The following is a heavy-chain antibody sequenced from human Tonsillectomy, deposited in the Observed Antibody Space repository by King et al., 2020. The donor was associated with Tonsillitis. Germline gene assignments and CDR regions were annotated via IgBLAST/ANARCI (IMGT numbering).Heavy chain of an antibody. Sequence: VQLVESGAEVKKPGASVKVSCKASGYTFTGYYMHGVRLAPGQGLEWWGWINPNSCCTNYAQKIQGRVTMTRDTSISTAYMELSRLRSDDTAVYYCARDGAPRISFDYWGQGTLVTVSS. CDR2: INPNSCCT. CDR1: GYTFTGYY. J-gene: IGHJ4*02. CDR3: ARDGAPRISFDY. V-gene: IGHV1-2*02. D-gene: IGHD2-15*01.